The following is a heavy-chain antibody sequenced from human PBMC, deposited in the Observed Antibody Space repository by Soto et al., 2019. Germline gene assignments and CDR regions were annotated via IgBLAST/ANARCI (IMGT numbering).Heavy chain of an antibody. Sequence: ASVKVSFKASGYAFSSPYIHWVRQAPGQGPEWMGRINPSAGSTTYAQKFQGRVTMTRDTSTSTVYMELSSLRSEDTAVYYCTSYRLDSWGQGTPVTVSS. D-gene: IGHD3-16*01. V-gene: IGHV1-46*01. CDR2: INPSAGST. CDR1: GYAFSSPY. J-gene: IGHJ4*02. CDR3: TSYRLDS.